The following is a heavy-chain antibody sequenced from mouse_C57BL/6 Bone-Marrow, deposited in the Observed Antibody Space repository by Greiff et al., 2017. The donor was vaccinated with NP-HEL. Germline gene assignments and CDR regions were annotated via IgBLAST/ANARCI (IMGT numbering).Heavy chain of an antibody. D-gene: IGHD1-1*01. Sequence: VQLVESGAELARPGASVKLSCKASGYTFTSYGISWVKQRTGQGLEWIGEIYPRSGNTYYNEKFKGKATLTADKSSSTAYMELRSLTSEDSAVYFCAPSTVVATVDYWGQGTTLTVSS. CDR2: IYPRSGNT. CDR1: GYTFTSYG. V-gene: IGHV1-81*01. CDR3: APSTVVATVDY. J-gene: IGHJ2*01.